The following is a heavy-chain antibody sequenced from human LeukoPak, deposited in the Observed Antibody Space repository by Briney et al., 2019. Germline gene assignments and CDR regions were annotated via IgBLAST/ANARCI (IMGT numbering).Heavy chain of an antibody. J-gene: IGHJ2*01. CDR2: IRYDGSNK. V-gene: IGHV3-30*02. CDR1: GFTFSSYG. D-gene: IGHD4/OR15-4a*01. CDR3: ANGATPGWYFDL. Sequence: GGSLRLSCAASGFTFSSYGMHWVRQAPGKGLEWVAFIRYDGSNKYYADSVKGRLTISRDNSKNTLYLQMNSLRAEDTAVYYCANGATPGWYFDLWGRGTLVTVSS.